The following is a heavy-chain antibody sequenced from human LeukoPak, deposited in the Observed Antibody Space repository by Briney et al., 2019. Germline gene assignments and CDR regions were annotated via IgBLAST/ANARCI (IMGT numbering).Heavy chain of an antibody. Sequence: ASVTVSCKASGYTLTSYGLSWVRQAPGLGLERMASISAYNSYTNYAQNVQGRVTLTTDTSTSTAYMELRSLRSDDTALYYCARERYSNYEANAFDIWGQGTMVTVSS. D-gene: IGHD4-11*01. J-gene: IGHJ3*02. CDR3: ARERYSNYEANAFDI. V-gene: IGHV1-18*01. CDR1: GYTLTSYG. CDR2: ISAYNSYT.